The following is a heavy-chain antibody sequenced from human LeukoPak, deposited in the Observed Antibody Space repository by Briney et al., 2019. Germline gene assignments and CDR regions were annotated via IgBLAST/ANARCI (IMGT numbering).Heavy chain of an antibody. CDR1: GYSISSGYY. V-gene: IGHV4-38-2*02. D-gene: IGHD1-1*01. CDR3: ARALPQLTTGNWFDP. CDR2: IYHSGST. Sequence: SETLSLTCTVSGYSISSGYYWSWIRQPPGKGLEWIGSIYHSGSTYYNPSLKSRVTISVDTSKNQFSLKLSSVTAADTAVYYCARALPQLTTGNWFDPWGQGTLVTVSS. J-gene: IGHJ5*02.